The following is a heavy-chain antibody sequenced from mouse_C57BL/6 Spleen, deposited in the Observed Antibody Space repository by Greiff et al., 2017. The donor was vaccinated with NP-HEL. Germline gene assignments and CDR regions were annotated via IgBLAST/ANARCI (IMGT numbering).Heavy chain of an antibody. J-gene: IGHJ2*01. Sequence: VKLQESGAELARPGASVKLSCKASGYTFTSYGISWVKQRTGQGLEWIGEIYPRSGNTYYNEKFKGKATLTADKSSSTAYMELRSLTSEDSAVYFCARRITTVVANYFDYWGQGTTLTVSS. CDR3: ARRITTVVANYFDY. CDR1: GYTFTSYG. V-gene: IGHV1-81*01. CDR2: IYPRSGNT. D-gene: IGHD1-1*01.